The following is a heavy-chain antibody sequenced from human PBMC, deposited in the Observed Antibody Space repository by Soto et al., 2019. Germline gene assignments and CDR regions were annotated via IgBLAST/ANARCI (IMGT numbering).Heavy chain of an antibody. CDR3: ARGENSPYGSGTYLFDY. Sequence: SKNLSITRTVSGASLGRSSRTWIGQPPGKGLEWVGKMYHTGSTNYNPSRKRRIAFSVDKSQNQFSLKLRSVTDADTNVYYCARGENSPYGSGTYLFDYWGQGTLVTVS. D-gene: IGHD3-10*01. J-gene: IGHJ4*02. V-gene: IGHV4-59*12. CDR2: MYHTGST. CDR1: GASLGRSS.